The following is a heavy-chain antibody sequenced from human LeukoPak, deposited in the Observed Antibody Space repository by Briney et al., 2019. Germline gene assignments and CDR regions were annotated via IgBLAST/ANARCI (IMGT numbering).Heavy chain of an antibody. CDR3: ARGLYDYVWGSYPAYFDY. CDR2: INHSGST. V-gene: IGHV4-34*01. D-gene: IGHD3-16*01. Sequence: SETLSLTCAVYGGSFSGYYWSWIRQPPGKGLELIGEINHSGSTNYNPSLKSRVTISVDTSKNQFSLKLSSVTAADTAVYYCARGLYDYVWGSYPAYFDYWGQGTLVTVSS. CDR1: GGSFSGYY. J-gene: IGHJ4*02.